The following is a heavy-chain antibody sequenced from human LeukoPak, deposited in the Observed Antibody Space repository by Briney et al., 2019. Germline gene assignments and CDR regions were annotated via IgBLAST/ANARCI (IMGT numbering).Heavy chain of an antibody. D-gene: IGHD3-9*01. Sequence: SETQSLTCTVSGGSISSYYWSWIRQPPGKGLEWIGYIYYSGSTNYNPSLKSRVTISVDTSKNQFSLKLSSVTAADTAVYYCASALTGYYNFDYWGQGTLVTVSS. V-gene: IGHV4-59*01. CDR3: ASALTGYYNFDY. CDR1: GGSISSYY. J-gene: IGHJ4*02. CDR2: IYYSGST.